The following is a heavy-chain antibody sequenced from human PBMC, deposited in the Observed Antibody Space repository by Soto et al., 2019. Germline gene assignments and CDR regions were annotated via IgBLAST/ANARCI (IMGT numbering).Heavy chain of an antibody. Sequence: QVKLVESGGGVVQPGRSLRLSCAASGFTFSNFGMHWVRQAPGKGLEWVAVIWFDGCDKHYVDSVEGRFTISRDNSKNTVYLQMNSLRPEDTAGYYCARDRYTTSSYGMDVWGQGNTVTVSS. CDR2: IWFDGCDK. CDR3: ARDRYTTSSYGMDV. CDR1: GFTFSNFG. J-gene: IGHJ6*02. V-gene: IGHV3-33*01. D-gene: IGHD6-6*01.